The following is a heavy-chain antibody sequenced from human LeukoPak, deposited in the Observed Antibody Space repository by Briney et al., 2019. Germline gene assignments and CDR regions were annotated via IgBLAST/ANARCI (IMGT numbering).Heavy chain of an antibody. CDR1: GFIVTNNY. CDR3: ARDPPAVLIDTYG. D-gene: IGHD2-8*01. CDR2: VYSGGST. J-gene: IGHJ4*02. V-gene: IGHV3-66*01. Sequence: PGGSLRLSCTASGFIVTNNYINWVRQAPGKGLEWVSLVYSGGSTYYADSVKGRFTISRDNSKNMVYLQMNSLRAEDTAMYYCARDPPAVLIDTYGWDQGTLVTASS.